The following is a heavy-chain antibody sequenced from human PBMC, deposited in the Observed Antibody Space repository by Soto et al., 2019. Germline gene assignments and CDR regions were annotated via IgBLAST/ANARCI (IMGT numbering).Heavy chain of an antibody. J-gene: IGHJ5*02. CDR1: GGSISSYY. D-gene: IGHD2-15*01. Sequence: TSETLSLTCSVSGGSISSYYWSWIRQPPGKGLEWIGYIFHSGSPNYDPSLKSRVTISVDTSKNQLSLKLRSVTAADTAVYYCARQCRGVTCHWFVPWGQGTLVTVSS. CDR3: ARQCRGVTCHWFVP. CDR2: IFHSGSP. V-gene: IGHV4-59*08.